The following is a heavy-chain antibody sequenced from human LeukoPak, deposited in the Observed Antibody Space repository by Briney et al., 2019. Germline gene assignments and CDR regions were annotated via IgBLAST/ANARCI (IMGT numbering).Heavy chain of an antibody. CDR2: IIPILGIA. CDR3: AREGRQGYFDY. J-gene: IGHJ4*02. CDR1: GGTFSSYA. V-gene: IGHV1-69*04. Sequence: GASVKVSCKASGGTFSSYAISWVRQAPGQGLEWMGRIIPILGIANYAQKFQGRVTITADKSTSTAYMELSSLRSEDTAVYYCAREGRQGYFDYWGQGTLVTVSS.